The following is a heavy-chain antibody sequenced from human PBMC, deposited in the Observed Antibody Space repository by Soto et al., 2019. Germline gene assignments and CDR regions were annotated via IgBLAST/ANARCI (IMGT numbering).Heavy chain of an antibody. J-gene: IGHJ4*02. CDR1: GGSISSGGYY. CDR2: IYYSGST. V-gene: IGHV4-31*03. CDR3: ARGTTVVTPYFDY. D-gene: IGHD4-17*01. Sequence: PSGTLSLTCTVSGGSISSGGYYWSWIRQHPGKGLEWIGYIYYSGSTYYNPSLKSRVTISVDTSKNQFSLKLSSVTAADTAVYYCARGTTVVTPYFDYWGQGTLVTVSS.